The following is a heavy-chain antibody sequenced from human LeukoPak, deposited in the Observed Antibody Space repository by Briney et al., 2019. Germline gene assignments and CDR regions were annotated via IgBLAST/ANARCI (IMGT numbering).Heavy chain of an antibody. CDR2: ISGSGENT. Sequence: PGGSLRLSCAASGFTFNTYAMNWVRQAPGKGLKWVSSISGSGENTYYADSVKGRFTISRDNSKNTLSLQMNSLRAEETAVYYCAKGSVNYDILTGSYFDYWGQGTLVTVSS. V-gene: IGHV3-23*01. D-gene: IGHD3-9*01. CDR1: GFTFNTYA. CDR3: AKGSVNYDILTGSYFDY. J-gene: IGHJ4*02.